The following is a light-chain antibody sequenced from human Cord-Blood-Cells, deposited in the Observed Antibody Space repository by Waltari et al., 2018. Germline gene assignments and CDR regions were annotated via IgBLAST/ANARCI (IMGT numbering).Light chain of an antibody. Sequence: IVLTQSQGPLSLSPGERATLSCRASQSVSSSYLAWYQQKPGQAPRLLIYGASSRATGIPDRFSGSGSGTDFTLTISRLEPEDFAVYYCQQYGSSPWTFGQGTNVEIK. V-gene: IGKV3-20*01. CDR2: GAS. CDR1: QSVSSSY. J-gene: IGKJ1*01. CDR3: QQYGSSPWT.